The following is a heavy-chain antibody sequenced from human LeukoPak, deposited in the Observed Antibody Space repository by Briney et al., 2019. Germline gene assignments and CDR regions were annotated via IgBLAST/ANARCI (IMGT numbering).Heavy chain of an antibody. CDR1: GGTFSSYA. CDR3: ARDREVVPAAFDY. CDR2: IIPILGIA. J-gene: IGHJ4*02. Sequence: SVKVSCKASGGTFSSYAISWVRQAPGQGLEWMGRIIPILGIANYAQKFQGRVTITADKSTSTAYMELSSLRSEDAAVYYCARDREVVPAAFDYWGQGTLVTVSS. D-gene: IGHD2-2*01. V-gene: IGHV1-69*04.